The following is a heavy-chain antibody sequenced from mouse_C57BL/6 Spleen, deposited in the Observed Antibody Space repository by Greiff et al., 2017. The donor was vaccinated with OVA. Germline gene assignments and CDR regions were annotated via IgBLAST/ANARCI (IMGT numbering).Heavy chain of an antibody. CDR1: GFTFTDYY. CDR2: IRNKANGYTT. D-gene: IGHD1-1*01. V-gene: IGHV7-3*01. Sequence: EVKLVESGGGLVQPGGSLSLSCAASGFTFTDYYMSWVRQPPGKALEWLGFIRNKANGYTTEYSASVKGRFTISRDNSQSILYLQMNALRAEDSATYYGARYTYYGSSYYFDYWGQGTTLTVSS. J-gene: IGHJ2*01. CDR3: ARYTYYGSSYYFDY.